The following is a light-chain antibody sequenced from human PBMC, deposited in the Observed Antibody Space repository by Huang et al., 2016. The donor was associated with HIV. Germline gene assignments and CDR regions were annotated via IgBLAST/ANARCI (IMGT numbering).Light chain of an antibody. J-gene: IGKJ2*03. V-gene: IGKV3-20*01. CDR3: HQYGNSPQS. Sequence: ETELTQSPDTLSLSPGEGATLSCRASQNINNNYLAWYQQKPGQAPSLIIYGASNRATGIPYRFSGSGSGTDFSLTISKLEPEDFAVYYCHQYGNSPQSFGQGTKLEMK. CDR1: QNINNNY. CDR2: GAS.